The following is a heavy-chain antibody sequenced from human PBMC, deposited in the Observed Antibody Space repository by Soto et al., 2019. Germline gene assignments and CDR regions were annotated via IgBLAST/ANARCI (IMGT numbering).Heavy chain of an antibody. CDR3: AKEFIAGDWAAMDV. Sequence: HPGGSLRLSCAASGFTFSSYGMHWVRQAPGKGLEWVAVMSYDGSNTYYADSVKGRFTISRDNSKNTLHLQMNSLRAEDTAVYYCAKEFIAGDWAAMDVWGQGTTVTVSS. V-gene: IGHV3-30*18. J-gene: IGHJ6*02. D-gene: IGHD1-26*01. CDR2: MSYDGSNT. CDR1: GFTFSSYG.